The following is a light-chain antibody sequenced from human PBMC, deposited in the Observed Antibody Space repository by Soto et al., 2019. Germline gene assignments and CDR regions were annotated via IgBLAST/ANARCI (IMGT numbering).Light chain of an antibody. CDR2: EVS. CDR3: SSYAGSNNV. CDR1: SSDVGGYNY. V-gene: IGLV2-8*01. Sequence: QSALTQPPSASGSPGQSVTISCTGTSSDVGGYNYVSWYQQHPGKAPNLIMYEVSKRPSGVPDRFSGSKSGNTVYLTASGLQAEDEAAYYCSSYAGSNNVFGTGTKLTVL. J-gene: IGLJ1*01.